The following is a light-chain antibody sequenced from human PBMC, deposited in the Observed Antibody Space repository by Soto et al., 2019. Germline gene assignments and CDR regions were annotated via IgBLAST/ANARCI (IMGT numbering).Light chain of an antibody. CDR3: TSYVAGSKV. Sequence: QSVLTQPPSASGSPGQSVTISCTGTSSDVGKYDYVSWFQHHPGKAPKLIIYEVSKRPSGVPDRFSGSKSGSTASLTVSGLQTEEEADYYCTSYVAGSKVFGTGPRSPS. CDR2: EVS. V-gene: IGLV2-8*01. J-gene: IGLJ1*01. CDR1: SSDVGKYDY.